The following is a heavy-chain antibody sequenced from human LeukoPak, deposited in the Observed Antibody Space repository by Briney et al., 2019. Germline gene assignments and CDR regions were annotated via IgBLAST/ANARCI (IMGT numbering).Heavy chain of an antibody. CDR3: AREGGRVVPGRFDC. D-gene: IGHD2-2*01. CDR1: GINFRSSG. V-gene: IGHV3-30*02. Sequence: PGGSLRLSCAASGINFRSSGMHWVRQAPGKGLEWVTFTQNDGSDKYYAASVKGRFTISRDNSKNTVYLHMNSLRTDDTALYYCAREGGRVVPGRFDCWGQGTLVTVSS. J-gene: IGHJ4*02. CDR2: TQNDGSDK.